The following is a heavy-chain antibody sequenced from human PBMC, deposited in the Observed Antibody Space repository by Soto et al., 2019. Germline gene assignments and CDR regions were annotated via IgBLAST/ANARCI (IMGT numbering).Heavy chain of an antibody. D-gene: IGHD1-26*01. J-gene: IGHJ5*02. CDR1: GGSISSYY. CDR2: IYTSGST. CDR3: ARDMHPGFTHYFDP. V-gene: IGHV4-4*07. Sequence: SETLSLTCTVSGGSISSYYWSWIRQPAGKGLEWIGRIYTSGSTNYNPSLKSRVTMSVDTSKNQLSLKLTSMTAADTAVYYCARDMHPGFTHYFDPWGQGTLVTVSS.